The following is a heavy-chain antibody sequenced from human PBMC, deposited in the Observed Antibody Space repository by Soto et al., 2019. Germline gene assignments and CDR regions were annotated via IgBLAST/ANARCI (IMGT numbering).Heavy chain of an antibody. CDR3: ARVESHCTNGVSYPCYGMDV. V-gene: IGHV3-13*01. CDR2: IGTAGDT. D-gene: IGHD2-8*01. Sequence: GGSLRLPCAASGFTFSSYDMHWVRKATGKGLEWVSAIGTAGDTYYPGSVKGRFTISRENAKNSLYLQMNSLRAEDTAVYYCARVESHCTNGVSYPCYGMDVWGQGTTVTVSS. CDR1: GFTFSSYD. J-gene: IGHJ6*02.